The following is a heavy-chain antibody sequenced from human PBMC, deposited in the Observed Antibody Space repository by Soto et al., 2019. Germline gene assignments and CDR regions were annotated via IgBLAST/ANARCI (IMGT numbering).Heavy chain of an antibody. V-gene: IGHV4-30-4*01. CDR2: IYYSGST. Sequence: PSETLSLTCTVSGGSISSGDYYWSWIRQPPGKGLEWIGYIYYSGSTYYNPSLKSRVTISVDTSKNQFSLKLSSVTAADTAVYYCATRSGPYKYYYDSSGYYPDYWGQGTLVTVSS. D-gene: IGHD3-22*01. CDR1: GGSISSGDYY. J-gene: IGHJ4*02. CDR3: ATRSGPYKYYYDSSGYYPDY.